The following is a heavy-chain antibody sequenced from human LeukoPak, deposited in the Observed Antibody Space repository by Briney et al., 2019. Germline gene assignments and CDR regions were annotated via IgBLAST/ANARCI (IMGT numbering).Heavy chain of an antibody. CDR1: GGTFTSFA. CDR2: INPDTGGT. D-gene: IGHD3-10*01. J-gene: IGHJ5*02. Sequence: GASVKVSCKASGGTFTSFAITWVRQAPGQGLEWLGWINPDTGGTNFAQKFQGRVTMAGDTSISTAYMELSRLTSDDTAVYYCARSPYDSGSYVSAPWGQGTQVTVSS. CDR3: ARSPYDSGSYVSAP. V-gene: IGHV1-2*02.